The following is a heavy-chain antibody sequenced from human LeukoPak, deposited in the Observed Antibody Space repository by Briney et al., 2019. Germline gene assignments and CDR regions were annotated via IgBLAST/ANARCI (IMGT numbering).Heavy chain of an antibody. V-gene: IGHV1-2*02. D-gene: IGHD3-10*01. Sequence: ASVKVSCKASGYTFTGYYMHWVRQAPGQGLERMGWINPNSGGTNYAQKFQGRVTMTRDTSISTAYMELSRLRSDDTAVYYCAREVAAYGSFDYWGQGTLVTVSS. CDR1: GYTFTGYY. CDR2: INPNSGGT. J-gene: IGHJ4*02. CDR3: AREVAAYGSFDY.